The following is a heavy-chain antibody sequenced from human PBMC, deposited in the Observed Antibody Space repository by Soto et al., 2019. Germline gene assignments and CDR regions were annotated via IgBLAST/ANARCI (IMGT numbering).Heavy chain of an antibody. J-gene: IGHJ4*02. CDR3: ARAITMIVVVITTGYDY. Sequence: GGSLRLSCAASGFTFSSYAMHWVRQAPGKGLEWVAVISYDGSNKYYADSVKGRFTISRDNSKNTLYLQMNSLRAEDTAVYYCARAITMIVVVITTGYDYWGQGTLVTVSS. CDR2: ISYDGSNK. V-gene: IGHV3-30-3*01. CDR1: GFTFSSYA. D-gene: IGHD3-22*01.